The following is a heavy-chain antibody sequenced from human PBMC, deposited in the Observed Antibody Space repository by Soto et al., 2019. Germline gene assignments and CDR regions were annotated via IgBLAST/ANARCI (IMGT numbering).Heavy chain of an antibody. CDR3: ARGDSTDCSNGVCSFFYNHDMDV. Sequence: ASVKVSCKALGGTFNSDAISWVRQAPGQGPEWLGRINPKSGGTSTAQKFQGWVTMTTDTSISTASMELTRLTSDDTAIYYCARGDSTDCSNGVCSFFYNHDMDVWGQGTTVTVSS. V-gene: IGHV1-2*04. D-gene: IGHD2-8*01. CDR2: INPKSGGT. CDR1: GGTFNSDA. J-gene: IGHJ6*02.